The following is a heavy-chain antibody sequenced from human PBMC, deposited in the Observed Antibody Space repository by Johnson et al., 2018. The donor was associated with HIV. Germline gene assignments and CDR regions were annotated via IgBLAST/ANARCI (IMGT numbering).Heavy chain of an antibody. CDR1: GFTVSSNY. D-gene: IGHD4-11*01. Sequence: QVQLVESGGGLIQPGGSLRLSCAASGFTVSSNYMSWVRQAPGKGLEWVAVISYDGSNKYYADSVKGRFTISRDNSKNTLYLQMNSLRAEDTAVYYCGRDINYSNYVTDAFDIWGQGTMVTVSS. V-gene: IGHV3-30*03. CDR3: GRDINYSNYVTDAFDI. J-gene: IGHJ3*02. CDR2: ISYDGSNK.